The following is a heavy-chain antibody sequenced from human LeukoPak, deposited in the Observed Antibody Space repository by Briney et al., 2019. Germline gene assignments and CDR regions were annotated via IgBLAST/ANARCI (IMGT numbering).Heavy chain of an antibody. V-gene: IGHV4-59*01. Sequence: SETLSLTCTVSGGSISSYYWSWIRQPPGKGLEWIGYIYYSGSTNYNPSLKSRVTISVDTSKNQFTLKLSSVTAADTAVYYCARGPWQYYFDYWGQGTLVTVSS. CDR1: GGSISSYY. D-gene: IGHD5-12*01. CDR3: ARGPWQYYFDY. CDR2: IYYSGST. J-gene: IGHJ4*02.